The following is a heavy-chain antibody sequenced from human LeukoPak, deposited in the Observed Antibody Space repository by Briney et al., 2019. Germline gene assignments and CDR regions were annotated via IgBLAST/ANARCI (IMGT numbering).Heavy chain of an antibody. D-gene: IGHD5-18*01. CDR3: VRGYSYGWFDP. CDR2: IDSGSNNI. Sequence: GGSLRLSCAASGFTFSTYSMNWVRQAPGKGLEWVSDIDSGSNNIHYADSVKGRFTISRDNSKNTLYLQMNSLRAEDTAVYYCVRGYSYGWFDPWGQGTLVTVSS. J-gene: IGHJ5*02. CDR1: GFTFSTYS. V-gene: IGHV3-48*01.